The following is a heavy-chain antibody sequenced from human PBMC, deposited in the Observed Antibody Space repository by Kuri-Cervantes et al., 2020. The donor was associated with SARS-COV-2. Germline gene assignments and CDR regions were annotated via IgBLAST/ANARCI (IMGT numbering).Heavy chain of an antibody. CDR1: GFSLSTSGMC. CDR3: ARTTYYYDSSGYYGDAFDI. Sequence: SGPTLVKPTQTLTLTCTFSGFSLSTSGMCVSWIRQPPGKALEWLALIDWDDDKYYSTSLKTRLTISKDTSKNQVVLTMTNMDPVDTATYYCARTTYYYDSSGYYGDAFDIWGQGTRVTVSS. J-gene: IGHJ3*02. CDR2: IDWDDDK. V-gene: IGHV2-70*01. D-gene: IGHD3-22*01.